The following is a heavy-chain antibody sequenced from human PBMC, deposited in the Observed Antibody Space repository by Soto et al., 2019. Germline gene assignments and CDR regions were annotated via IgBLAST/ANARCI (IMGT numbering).Heavy chain of an antibody. CDR2: ISYDGSDK. CDR3: AREAGTAFDY. J-gene: IGHJ4*02. CDR1: GFTFSNYA. Sequence: QGQLVESRGGVVQPGRSLRLSCAASGFTFSNYAMHWVRQAPGKGLEWVAFISYDGSDKYYADSVKGRFTISRDNSKNTLYLQMNSLRAEDTAVYYCAREAGTAFDYWGQGTLVTVSS. V-gene: IGHV3-30-3*01. D-gene: IGHD1-7*01.